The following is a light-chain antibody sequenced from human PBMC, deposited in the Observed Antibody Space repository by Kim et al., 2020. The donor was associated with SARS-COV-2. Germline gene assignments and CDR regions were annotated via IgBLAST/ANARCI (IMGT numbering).Light chain of an antibody. Sequence: EVVMTQFPGTLSVSPGEGATLSCRASQDIGSKLAWYQQQPGRPPRLLIFGASTRATGVPARFSGSGSGTDFTLTISSLQSEDLATYFCQHYNHWPPWSFGQGTKVDIK. J-gene: IGKJ1*01. V-gene: IGKV3-15*01. CDR1: QDIGSK. CDR3: QHYNHWPPWS. CDR2: GAS.